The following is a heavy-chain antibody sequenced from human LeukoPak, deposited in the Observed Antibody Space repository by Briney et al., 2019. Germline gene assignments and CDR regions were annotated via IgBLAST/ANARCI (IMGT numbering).Heavy chain of an antibody. Sequence: PGGSLRLSCAASGFTFSSYGMTWVRQTPGKGLEWVANIKQDGSEKYYVDSVKGRFTLSRDNAKNSMSLQMNSLRAEDTAMYYCARGTPIDHWGQGTLVTVSS. CDR2: IKQDGSEK. J-gene: IGHJ4*02. CDR3: ARGTPIDH. D-gene: IGHD1-14*01. CDR1: GFTFSSYG. V-gene: IGHV3-7*01.